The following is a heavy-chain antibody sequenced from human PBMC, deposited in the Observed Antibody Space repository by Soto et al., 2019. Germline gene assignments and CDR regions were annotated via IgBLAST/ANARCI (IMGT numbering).Heavy chain of an antibody. CDR2: ISAYNGNT. Sequence: ASVKVSCKASGYTFTSYGISWVRQAPGQGLEWMGWISAYNGNTNYAQKLQGRVTMTTDTSTSTAYMELRSLRSDDTAVYYCARDQDQQLVLFGNYYYGMDVWGQGTTVTVSS. CDR3: ARDQDQQLVLFGNYYYGMDV. J-gene: IGHJ6*02. CDR1: GYTFTSYG. V-gene: IGHV1-18*01. D-gene: IGHD6-13*01.